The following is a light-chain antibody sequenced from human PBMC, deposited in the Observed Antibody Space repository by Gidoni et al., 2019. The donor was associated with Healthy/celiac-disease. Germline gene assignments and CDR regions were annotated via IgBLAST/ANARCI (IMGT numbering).Light chain of an antibody. CDR3: QQYYSYSGVT. CDR2: AAS. J-gene: IGKJ3*01. Sequence: AIRITQSPSSLSASTGDRVTITCRASQGISSYLAWYQQKPGKAPKLLIYAASTLQSGVPSRFSGSGSVTDFTLTISCLQSEDFATYYCQQYYSYSGVTFGPGTKVDIK. V-gene: IGKV1-8*01. CDR1: QGISSY.